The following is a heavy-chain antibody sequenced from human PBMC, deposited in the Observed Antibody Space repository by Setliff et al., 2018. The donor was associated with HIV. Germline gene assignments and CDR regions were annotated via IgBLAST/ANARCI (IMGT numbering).Heavy chain of an antibody. J-gene: IGHJ4*02. CDR1: GFTVSSNY. V-gene: IGHV3-7*05. D-gene: IGHD6-19*01. Sequence: GGSLRLSCAASGFTVSSNYMSWVRQAPGKGLEWVANIKEDGSEQYYMDSVKGRFTISRDNAKNSLYLQMSSLRAEDTAVYYCARDVAVASFLNYWGQGTLVTVSS. CDR2: IKEDGSEQ. CDR3: ARDVAVASFLNY.